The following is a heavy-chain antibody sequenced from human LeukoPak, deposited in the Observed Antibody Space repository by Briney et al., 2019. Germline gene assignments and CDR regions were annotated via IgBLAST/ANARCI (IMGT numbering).Heavy chain of an antibody. Sequence: PGGSLRLSCAASGFTFITYWMHWGRQAPGKGLVWVSSINSDGSTTTYADSVKGRFTISRDNAKNMVYLQMNSLRAEDTAVYYCARAFGSGSQVINYFDFWGQGTLVTVSS. CDR3: ARAFGSGSQVINYFDF. CDR2: INSDGSTT. V-gene: IGHV3-74*01. D-gene: IGHD3-10*01. J-gene: IGHJ4*02. CDR1: GFTFITYW.